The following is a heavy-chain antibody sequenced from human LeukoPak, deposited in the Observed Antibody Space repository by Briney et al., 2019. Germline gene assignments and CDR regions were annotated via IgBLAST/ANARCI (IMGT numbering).Heavy chain of an antibody. J-gene: IGHJ4*02. CDR1: GFTFSRYT. CDR3: ARVLYHDSSAYLPYDY. Sequence: GGSLRLSCAASGFTFSRYTILWVRQAPGKGLEWVAVLSYAGIDNYADSVKGRFTISRDNSKNTLYLQMTSLRPEDTAVYYCARVLYHDSSAYLPYDYWGQGTLVTVSS. D-gene: IGHD3-22*01. V-gene: IGHV3-30*04. CDR2: LSYAGID.